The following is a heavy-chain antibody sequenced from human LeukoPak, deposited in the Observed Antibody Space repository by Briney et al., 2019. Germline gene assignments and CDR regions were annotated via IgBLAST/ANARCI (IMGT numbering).Heavy chain of an antibody. CDR3: AKAFAAQQWLTLDY. Sequence: PGGSLGLSCAASGFTFSSYAMSWVRQAPGKGLEWVSAISGSGGSTYYADSVKGRFTISRDNSKNTLYLQMNSLRAEDTAVYYCAKAFAAQQWLTLDYWGQGTLVTVSS. CDR1: GFTFSSYA. V-gene: IGHV3-23*01. D-gene: IGHD6-19*01. CDR2: ISGSGGST. J-gene: IGHJ4*02.